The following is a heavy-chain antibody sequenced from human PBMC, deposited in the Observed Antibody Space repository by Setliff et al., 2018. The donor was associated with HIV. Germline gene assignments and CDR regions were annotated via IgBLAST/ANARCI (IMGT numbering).Heavy chain of an antibody. CDR3: ARKRGRGATTWSDDAFDI. CDR2: INPNSGGT. V-gene: IGHV1-2*06. D-gene: IGHD1-26*01. CDR1: GYTFTGYY. J-gene: IGHJ3*02. Sequence: ASVKVSCKASGYTFTGYYMHWVRQAPGQGLEWMGRINPNSGGTNYAQKFQGRVTMTRATSISTAYMELSRLRSDDTAVYYCARKRGRGATTWSDDAFDIWGQGTMVTVSS.